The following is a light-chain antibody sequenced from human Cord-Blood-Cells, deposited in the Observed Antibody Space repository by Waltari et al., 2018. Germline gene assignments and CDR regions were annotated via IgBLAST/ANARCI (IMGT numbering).Light chain of an antibody. J-gene: IGLJ2*01. Sequence: SSGLTQDPAVSVALGQTVRITCQGDSLRSYYASWYQQKPGQAPVIVIYGKNNRPSGIPDRFSGSSSGNTASLTITGAQAEDEADYYCNSRDSSGNHVVFGGGTKLTVL. CDR1: SLRSYY. CDR2: GKN. CDR3: NSRDSSGNHVV. V-gene: IGLV3-19*01.